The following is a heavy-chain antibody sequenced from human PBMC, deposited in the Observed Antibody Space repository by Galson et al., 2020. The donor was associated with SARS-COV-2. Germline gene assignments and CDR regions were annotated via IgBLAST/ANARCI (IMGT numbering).Heavy chain of an antibody. CDR2: IRSKAYGGTT. D-gene: IGHD3-3*01. J-gene: IGHJ4*02. CDR1: GFTFGDYA. Sequence: GGSLRLSCTASGFTFGDYAMSWFRQAPGKGLEWVGFIRSKAYGGTTEYAASVKGRFTISRDDSKSIAYLQMNSLKTEDTAVYYCTRGQAGVVIELFDYWGQGTLVTVSS. V-gene: IGHV3-49*03. CDR3: TRGQAGVVIELFDY.